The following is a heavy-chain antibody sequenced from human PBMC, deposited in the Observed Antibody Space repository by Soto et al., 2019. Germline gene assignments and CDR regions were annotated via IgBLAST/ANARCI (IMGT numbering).Heavy chain of an antibody. CDR2: INHSGST. J-gene: IGHJ3*02. Sequence: SETLSLTCAVYGGSFSGYYWSWIRQPPGKGLEWIGEINHSGSTNYNPSLKSRVTISVDTSKNQFSLKLSSVTAADTAVYYCAREGWVIIRAFDIWGQGTMVTVSS. CDR3: AREGWVIIRAFDI. CDR1: GGSFSGYY. V-gene: IGHV4-34*01. D-gene: IGHD3-3*01.